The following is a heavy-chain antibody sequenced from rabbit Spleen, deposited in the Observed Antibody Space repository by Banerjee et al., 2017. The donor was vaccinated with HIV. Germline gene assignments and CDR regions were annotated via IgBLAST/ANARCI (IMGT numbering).Heavy chain of an antibody. CDR3: ARDTGSSFSSYGMDL. J-gene: IGHJ6*01. V-gene: IGHV1S40*01. CDR1: GFSFSSGYD. Sequence: QSVEESGGDLVKPGASLTLTCTASGFSFSSGYDMCWVRQAPGKGLEWIGCIYPDGSGSTAYASWAKGRFTISKTSSTTVTLQMTSLTAADTATYFCARDTGSSFSSYGMDLWGQGTLVTVS. D-gene: IGHD8-1*01. CDR2: IYPDGSGST.